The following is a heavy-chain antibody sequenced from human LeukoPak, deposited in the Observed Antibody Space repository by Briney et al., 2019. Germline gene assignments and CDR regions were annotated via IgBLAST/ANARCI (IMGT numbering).Heavy chain of an antibody. CDR3: ARGYDFWSGYRPASYYYGMDV. D-gene: IGHD3-3*01. CDR2: IYYSGST. CDR1: GGSISSSSYY. Sequence: SETLSLTCTVSGGSISSSSYYWGWIRQPPGKGLEWIGSIYYSGSTYYNPSLKSRVTISVDTSKNQFSLKLSSVTAADTAVYYCARGYDFWSGYRPASYYYGMDVWGQGTTVTVSS. J-gene: IGHJ6*02. V-gene: IGHV4-39*01.